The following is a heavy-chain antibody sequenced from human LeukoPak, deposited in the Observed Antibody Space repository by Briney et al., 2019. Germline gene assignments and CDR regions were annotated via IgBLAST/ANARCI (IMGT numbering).Heavy chain of an antibody. CDR1: GFIFSSYA. D-gene: IGHD4-17*01. V-gene: IGHV3-23*01. CDR3: AKSAWSRDYYQFDC. J-gene: IGHJ4*02. CDR2: ISDGGRST. Sequence: GGSLRLSCAASGFIFSSYAMSWVRQAPGKGLEWVSTISDGGRSTYYADSVKGRFAISRDNSRNTLYLQMDSLRPEDTAVYYCAKSAWSRDYYQFDCWGQGTLVTVSS.